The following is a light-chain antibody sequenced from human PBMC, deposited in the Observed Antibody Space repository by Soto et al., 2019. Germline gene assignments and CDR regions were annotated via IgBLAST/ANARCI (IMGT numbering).Light chain of an antibody. CDR3: QQSYRTPIT. V-gene: IGKV1-39*01. J-gene: IGKJ5*01. CDR2: AAS. Sequence: QVNQSPSPLSASVGDRVAITCLASQSISTYLNWYQQKPGKAPKFLIYAASNLQSGVPPRFSGSGSGTDFTLTISSLQPEDVATYFCQQSYRTPITFGQGTRLEIK. CDR1: QSISTY.